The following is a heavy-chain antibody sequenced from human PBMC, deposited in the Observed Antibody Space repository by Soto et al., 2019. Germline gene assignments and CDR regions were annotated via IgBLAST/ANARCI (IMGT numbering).Heavy chain of an antibody. J-gene: IGHJ4*02. CDR2: ISSSSSTI. D-gene: IGHD5-12*01. Sequence: GGSLRLSCAASGFTFSSYSMNWVRQAPGKGLEWVSYISSSSSTIYYADSVKGRFTISRDNAKNSLYLQMNSLRAEDTAVYYCARGSLPFTYSGYETLGYWGQGTLVTVSS. CDR1: GFTFSSYS. CDR3: ARGSLPFTYSGYETLGY. V-gene: IGHV3-48*01.